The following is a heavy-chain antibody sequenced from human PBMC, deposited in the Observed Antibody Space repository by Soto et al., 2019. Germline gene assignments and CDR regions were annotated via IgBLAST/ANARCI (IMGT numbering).Heavy chain of an antibody. CDR1: GFTFSSYS. V-gene: IGHV3-23*01. CDR3: ARHSSGWPPY. Sequence: HPGVSLRLSCAGSGFTFSSYSMNWVRQAPGKGLEWVSAISGSGGSTYYADSVKGRFTISRDNSKNTLFLQMNSLRAEDTAVYYCARHSSGWPPYWGQGTLVTVSS. J-gene: IGHJ4*02. CDR2: ISGSGGST. D-gene: IGHD6-19*01.